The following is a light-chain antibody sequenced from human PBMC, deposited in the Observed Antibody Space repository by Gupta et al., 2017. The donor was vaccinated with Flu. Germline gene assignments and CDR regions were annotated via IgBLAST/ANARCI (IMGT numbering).Light chain of an antibody. CDR1: QNINRN. CDR3: QQSHSTPWT. V-gene: IGKV1-39*01. CDR2: DTS. J-gene: IGKJ1*01. Sequence: DIQMPLSPSSLSASVGDRVTINCRTSQNINRNFYWFQQKAGKAPKLLISDTSTLQSWVPSRFSGSGSGTDFILTISSLEAEEFATYYCQQSHSTPWTFGQGTKVEIK.